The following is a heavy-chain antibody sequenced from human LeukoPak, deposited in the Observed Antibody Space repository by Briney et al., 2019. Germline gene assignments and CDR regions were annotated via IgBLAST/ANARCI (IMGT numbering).Heavy chain of an antibody. CDR2: IYYSGST. CDR3: ARGRGYSSGWGHYYYSIDV. Sequence: SETLSLTCTVSGGSISSYYWSWIRQPPGKGLEWIGYIYYSGSTNYNPSLKSRVTISVDTSKNQFSLKLTSVTAADTSVFYCARGRGYSSGWGHYYYSIDVWGQGTTVTVS. CDR1: GGSISSYY. D-gene: IGHD6-19*01. J-gene: IGHJ6*03. V-gene: IGHV4-59*12.